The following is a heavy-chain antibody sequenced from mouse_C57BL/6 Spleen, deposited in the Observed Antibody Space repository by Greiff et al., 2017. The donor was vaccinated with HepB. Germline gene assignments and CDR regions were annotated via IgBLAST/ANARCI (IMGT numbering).Heavy chain of an antibody. Sequence: QVQLQQPGTELVKPGASVKLSCKASGYTFTSYWMHWVKQRPGQGLEWIGNINPSNGGTNYNEKFKSKATLTVDKSSSTAYMQLSSLTSEDSAVYDCARGITTVVARYFDVWGTGTTVTVSS. V-gene: IGHV1-53*01. CDR2: INPSNGGT. CDR3: ARGITTVVARYFDV. CDR1: GYTFTSYW. J-gene: IGHJ1*03. D-gene: IGHD1-1*01.